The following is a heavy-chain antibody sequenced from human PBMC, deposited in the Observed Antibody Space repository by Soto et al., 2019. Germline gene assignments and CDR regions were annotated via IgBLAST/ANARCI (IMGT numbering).Heavy chain of an antibody. D-gene: IGHD1-1*01. CDR1: GFSLNSDEVG. Sequence: QITLKESAPTLVKPTETLTLTCAFSGFSLNSDEVGVGWIRQPPGKALECLALLYGNGDTRVSPSLKSRLTMTKDTSANLVVLSLSNVDPVDTATYYCAHTGHLVDAFDFWGQGTLVSVSS. CDR3: AHTGHLVDAFDF. J-gene: IGHJ3*01. V-gene: IGHV2-5*01. CDR2: LYGNGDT.